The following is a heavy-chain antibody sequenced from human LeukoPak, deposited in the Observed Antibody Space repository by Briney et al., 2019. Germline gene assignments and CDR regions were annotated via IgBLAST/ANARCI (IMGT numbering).Heavy chain of an antibody. V-gene: IGHV3-48*01. J-gene: IGHJ4*02. D-gene: IGHD4-17*01. CDR1: GFTFSTYS. CDR3: ARDARDGADDTGFDH. CDR2: MSGSSSTI. Sequence: GGSLRLSCAASGFTFSTYSMNWVRQAPGKGLEWVSYMSGSSSTIYYADSVKGRFTMSRDNAKSSLYLQMNSLRAEDPAVYFCARDARDGADDTGFDHWGQGTLVTVSS.